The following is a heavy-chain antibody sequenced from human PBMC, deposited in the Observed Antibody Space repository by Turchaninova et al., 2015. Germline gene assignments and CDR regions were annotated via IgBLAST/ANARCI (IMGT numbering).Heavy chain of an antibody. CDR2: RKEDGRYK. CDR3: ARELRLEGPTGLNDGFDI. Sequence: EVQLVESGGGLVQSGGYMRICCVRWVWFLSRFWMSWVRQAPGKGQEWVANRKEDGRYKYYMDSVKGRFTIARDDAKNSVYMQMNSLRAEDTAVYYCARELRLEGPTGLNDGFDIWGQGTMVTVSS. V-gene: IGHV3-7*01. D-gene: IGHD3-3*01. J-gene: IGHJ3*02. CDR1: VWFLSRFW.